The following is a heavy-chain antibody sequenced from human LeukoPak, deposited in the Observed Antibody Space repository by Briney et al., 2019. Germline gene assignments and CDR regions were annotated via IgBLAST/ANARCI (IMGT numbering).Heavy chain of an antibody. CDR2: ISGTGGNK. V-gene: IGHV3-23*01. J-gene: IGHJ6*02. CDR3: AKDREYSGSYRPGPTRYYYGMDV. D-gene: IGHD1-26*01. Sequence: GGSLRLSCAASGLTFSSYAMSGVRQAPGKGVEWVAGISGTGGNKYYTHSVKLPFPIPTDNSKNTLYLQMNSLRADHTAVFYCAKDREYSGSYRPGPTRYYYGMDVWGQGTTVTVS. CDR1: GLTFSSYA.